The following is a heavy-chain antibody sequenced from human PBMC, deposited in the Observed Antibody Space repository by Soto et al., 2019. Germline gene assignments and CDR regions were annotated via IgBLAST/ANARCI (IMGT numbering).Heavy chain of an antibody. CDR3: ARGAYYYGSGSSRYYYYDYMDV. V-gene: IGHV4-34*01. J-gene: IGHJ6*03. D-gene: IGHD3-10*01. CDR2: INHSGST. CDR1: GGSFSGYY. Sequence: QVQLQQWGAGLLKPSETLSLTCAVYGGSFSGYYWSWIRQPPGKGLEWIGEINHSGSTNYNPSLKSRVTISVDTSKNQFSLKLSSVTAADTAVYYCARGAYYYGSGSSRYYYYDYMDVWGKGTTVTVSS.